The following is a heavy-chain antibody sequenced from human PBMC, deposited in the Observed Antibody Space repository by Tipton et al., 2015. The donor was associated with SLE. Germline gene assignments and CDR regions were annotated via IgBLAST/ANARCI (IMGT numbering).Heavy chain of an antibody. CDR1: GFSFSDYY. Sequence: SLRLSCAAFGFSFSDYYMNWIRQAPGKGLEWVSYISSSGTTIYYADSVKGRFTISRDNAKNSLYLQMNSLRAEDTAVYYCARDPGGYCTGGVCYYGMDVWGQGTTVTVSS. CDR3: ARDPGGYCTGGVCYYGMDV. CDR2: ISSSGTTI. D-gene: IGHD2-8*02. V-gene: IGHV3-11*01. J-gene: IGHJ6*02.